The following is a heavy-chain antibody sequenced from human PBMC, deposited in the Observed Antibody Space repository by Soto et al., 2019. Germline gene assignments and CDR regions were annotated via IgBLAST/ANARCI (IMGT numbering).Heavy chain of an antibody. J-gene: IGHJ5*02. V-gene: IGHV3-9*01. CDR1: GFTFDDYA. Sequence: DVQLVESGGGLVQPGRSLRLSCAASGFTFDDYAMHWVRQAPGKGLEWVSGISWNSGSIGYADSVKGRFTISRDNAKNSLYLQMNSLRAEDTALYYCAKDPTSDYYGPNWFDPWGQGTLVTVSS. D-gene: IGHD3-10*01. CDR3: AKDPTSDYYGPNWFDP. CDR2: ISWNSGSI.